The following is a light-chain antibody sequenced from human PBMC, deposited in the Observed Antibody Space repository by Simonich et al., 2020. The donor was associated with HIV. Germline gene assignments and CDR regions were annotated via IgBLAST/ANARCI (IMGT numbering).Light chain of an antibody. J-gene: IGKJ4*01. CDR2: DAS. V-gene: IGKV1-33*01. CDR3: QQYHNVPLT. Sequence: DIQMTQSPSSLSASVGDRVTITCQASQYITNSLNWYQQKPGKAPKLLIFDASNFETGVPSRVSGSASGTDFTFAISSLQPEDIATYFCQQYHNVPLTFAGGTKVEIK. CDR1: QYITNS.